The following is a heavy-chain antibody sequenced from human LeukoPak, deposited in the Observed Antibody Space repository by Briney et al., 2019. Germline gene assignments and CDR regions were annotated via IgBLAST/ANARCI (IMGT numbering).Heavy chain of an antibody. D-gene: IGHD3-16*01. CDR1: RFTFSSYA. Sequence: PGGSLRLSCAASRFTFSSYAMNWVRQAPGKGLEWVSSISGNGGGTYYADSVKGRFTTSRDISKNTLYLQMNSLRAEDTAVYYCAKDREDWGPFGIWGQGTMVTVSS. J-gene: IGHJ3*02. CDR2: ISGNGGGT. V-gene: IGHV3-23*01. CDR3: AKDREDWGPFGI.